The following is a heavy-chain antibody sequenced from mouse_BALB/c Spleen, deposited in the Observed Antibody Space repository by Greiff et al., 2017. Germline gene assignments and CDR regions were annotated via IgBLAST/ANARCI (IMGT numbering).Heavy chain of an antibody. J-gene: IGHJ4*01. CDR3: ARGYRYDGDGYAMGY. D-gene: IGHD2-14*01. CDR1: GYTFTDYT. Sequence: EVQLMESGPELVKPGASVKISCTTSGYTFTDYTMHWVKQSHGKSLEWIGGINPNNGGTSYNQKFKGKATLTVDKSSSTAYMELRSLTSEESAVYYGARGYRYDGDGYAMGYWGQGTSVTVSS. CDR2: INPNNGGT. V-gene: IGHV1-18*01.